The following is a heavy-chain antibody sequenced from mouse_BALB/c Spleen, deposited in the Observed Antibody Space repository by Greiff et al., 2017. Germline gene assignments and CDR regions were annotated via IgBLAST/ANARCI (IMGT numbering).Heavy chain of an antibody. CDR1: GFSLTSYG. Sequence: VKLQESGPSLVQPSQSLSITCTVSGFSLTSYGVHWVRQSPGKGLEWLGVIWRGGSTDYNAAFMSRLSITKDNSKSQVFFKMNSLQADDTAIYYCATPYGKDAMDYWGQGTSVTVSS. J-gene: IGHJ4*01. CDR2: IWRGGST. V-gene: IGHV2-5-1*01. D-gene: IGHD2-1*01. CDR3: ATPYGKDAMDY.